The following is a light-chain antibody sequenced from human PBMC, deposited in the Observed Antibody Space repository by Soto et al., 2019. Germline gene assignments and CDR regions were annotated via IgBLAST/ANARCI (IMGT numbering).Light chain of an antibody. Sequence: DIQMTQSPSTLSASVVDRVTITCRASQSISSWLAWYQQRPGKAPRLLIYYASTLESGVPSRFSGSESGTEFTLTISGLQPDDFATYYCQQYNSWWTFGQGTKVDI. CDR2: YAS. CDR3: QQYNSWWT. J-gene: IGKJ1*01. V-gene: IGKV1-5*01. CDR1: QSISSW.